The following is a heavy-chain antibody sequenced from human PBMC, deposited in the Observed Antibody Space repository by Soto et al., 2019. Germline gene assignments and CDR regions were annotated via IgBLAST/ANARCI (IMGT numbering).Heavy chain of an antibody. Sequence: GGSLRLSCAASGFTFSSYAMSWVRQAPGKGLEWVSAISGSGGSTYYADSVKGRFTISRDNSKNTLYLQMNSLRAEDTAVYYCAKGYGSGSYYYYMDVWGKGTTVTVSS. V-gene: IGHV3-23*01. CDR3: AKGYGSGSYYYYMDV. J-gene: IGHJ6*03. D-gene: IGHD3-10*01. CDR1: GFTFSSYA. CDR2: ISGSGGST.